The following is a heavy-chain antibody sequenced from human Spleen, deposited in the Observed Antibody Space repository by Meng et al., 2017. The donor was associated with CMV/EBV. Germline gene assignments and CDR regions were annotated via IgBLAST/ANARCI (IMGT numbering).Heavy chain of an antibody. CDR2: ISQSGGT. Sequence: SETLSLTCTVYGGSFNNSYWSWIRQPPGKGLEWIGQISQSGGTNYSPTLKSRVTISLDTTKNQFFLKLNSVTAADTAVYFCAKRDFWRGLYIRAFGSWGQGTLVTVSS. V-gene: IGHV4-34*01. J-gene: IGHJ5*02. CDR1: GGSFNNSY. D-gene: IGHD3-3*01. CDR3: AKRDFWRGLYIRAFGS.